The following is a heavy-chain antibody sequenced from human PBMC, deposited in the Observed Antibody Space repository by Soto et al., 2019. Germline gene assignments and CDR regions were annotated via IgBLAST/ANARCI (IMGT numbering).Heavy chain of an antibody. J-gene: IGHJ6*03. V-gene: IGHV3-7*01. D-gene: IGHD3-10*01. CDR1: GFTFSSYW. CDR3: ARDKYYGSGSYWINYYYYMDV. CDR2: IKQDGSEK. Sequence: EVQLVESGGGLVQPGGSLRLSCAASGFTFSSYWMSWVRQAPGKGLEWVANIKQDGSEKYYVDSVKGRFTISRDNANNSLYLQMNTLRAEDTAVYYCARDKYYGSGSYWINYYYYMDVWGKGTTVTVSS.